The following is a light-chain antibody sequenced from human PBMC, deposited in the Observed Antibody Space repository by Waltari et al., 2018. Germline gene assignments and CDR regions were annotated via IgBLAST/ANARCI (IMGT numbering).Light chain of an antibody. CDR3: QQYGSSPALT. V-gene: IGKV3-20*01. J-gene: IGKJ4*01. Sequence: IVLTQSPGTLSLSPGDSATLSCRASQSVSSSYVAWYQQKPGQAPRLLIYGASSRATGSPDRFSGSGSGTDFTLTISRLEPEDFAVYYCQQYGSSPALTFGGGTKVEIK. CDR2: GAS. CDR1: QSVSSSY.